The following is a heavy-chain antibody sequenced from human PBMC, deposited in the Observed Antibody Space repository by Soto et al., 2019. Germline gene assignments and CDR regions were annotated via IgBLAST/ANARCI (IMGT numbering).Heavy chain of an antibody. CDR2: FYYSGST. V-gene: IGHV4-30-4*01. Sequence: QVQLQESGPGLVKPSQTLSLTCTVSGGSISTEYYWSWIRQPPGKGLEWIGYFYYSGSTYYNPSLKYRITISVDTSKNQFSLKVYSVTAADTAVYYCGRAPYRGANSRGAFDIWGQGTMVTVSS. CDR3: GRAPYRGANSRGAFDI. D-gene: IGHD7-27*01. CDR1: GGSISTEYY. J-gene: IGHJ3*02.